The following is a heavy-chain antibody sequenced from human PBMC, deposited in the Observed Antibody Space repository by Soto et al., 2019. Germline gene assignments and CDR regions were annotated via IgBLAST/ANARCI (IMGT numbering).Heavy chain of an antibody. J-gene: IGHJ4*02. Sequence: SETLSLTCTVSGGSISSSNSYWGWIRQPPGKGLEWIGSIYYSGSTYYNPSLKSRVSISVDTSKNQFSLKLSSVTAADTAVYYCAAGGGLPRYYWGQGTLVTVS. D-gene: IGHD5-12*01. V-gene: IGHV4-39*07. CDR2: IYYSGST. CDR1: GGSISSSNSY. CDR3: AAGGGLPRYY.